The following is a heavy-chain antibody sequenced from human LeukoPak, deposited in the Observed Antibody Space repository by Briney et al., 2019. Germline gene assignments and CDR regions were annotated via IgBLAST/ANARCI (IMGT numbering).Heavy chain of an antibody. CDR1: GFTFSSYS. D-gene: IGHD3-9*01. CDR3: ARELRYFDWLVGY. CDR2: ISSSSSTM. J-gene: IGHJ4*02. V-gene: IGHV3-48*01. Sequence: GGSLRLSCAASGFTFSSYSMNWVRQAPGKGLEWVSYISSSSSTMYYADSVKGRFSISRDNAKNSLYLQMNSLRAEDTAVYYCARELRYFDWLVGYWGQGTLVTVSS.